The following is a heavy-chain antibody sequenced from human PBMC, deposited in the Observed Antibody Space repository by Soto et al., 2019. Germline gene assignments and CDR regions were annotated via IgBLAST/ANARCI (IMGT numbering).Heavy chain of an antibody. CDR1: GGSMSSGDYY. D-gene: IGHD6-13*01. CDR3: GRDAPGAASY. J-gene: IGHJ4*02. Sequence: QVQLQESGPGLVKPSQTLSLTCAVSGGSMSSGDYYCDWIRQHPERGLDCIGYVNYRGSYFYNPSVKSRVTISVDTSKNQFPLKLTSVTAADTAMYYCGRDAPGAASYWGQGTLVTVSS. V-gene: IGHV4-31*11. CDR2: VNYRGSY.